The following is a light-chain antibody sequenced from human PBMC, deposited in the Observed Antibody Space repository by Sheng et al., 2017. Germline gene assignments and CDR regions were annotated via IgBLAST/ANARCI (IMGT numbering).Light chain of an antibody. Sequence: QSVLTQPPSESGTPGLTVTISCSGGTYNIGTNTVNWYQQVPGAAPKLVMFGNDQRPSGVPDRFSGSKSGSSASLAITGLQSEDEADYYCASWDDTLNGLVFGGGTRLTVL. J-gene: IGLJ3*02. CDR2: GND. CDR1: TYNIGTNT. V-gene: IGLV1-44*01. CDR3: ASWDDTLNGLV.